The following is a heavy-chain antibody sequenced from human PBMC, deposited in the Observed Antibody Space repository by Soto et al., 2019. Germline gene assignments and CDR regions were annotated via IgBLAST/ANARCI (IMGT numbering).Heavy chain of an antibody. CDR1: GYSFTSYW. Sequence: LKISCKGSGYSFTSYWIGWVRQMPGKGLEWMGIIYPGDSDTRYSPSFQGQVTISADKSISTAYLQWSSLKASDTAMYYCARTAAAGKYYYGTDVWGQGTTVTVSS. V-gene: IGHV5-51*01. CDR2: IYPGDSDT. J-gene: IGHJ6*02. CDR3: ARTAAAGKYYYGTDV. D-gene: IGHD6-13*01.